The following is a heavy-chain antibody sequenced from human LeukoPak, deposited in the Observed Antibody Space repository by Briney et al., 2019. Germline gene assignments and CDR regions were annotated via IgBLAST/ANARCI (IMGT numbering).Heavy chain of an antibody. CDR3: ATVRYSYGLNAFDI. D-gene: IGHD5-18*01. V-gene: IGHV1-24*01. Sequence: ASVKVSCKVSGYTLTELSMHWVRQAPGKGLEWMGGFDPEDGETIYAQKFQGRVTMTEDTSTDTAYMELSSLRTEDTAGYYCATVRYSYGLNAFDIWGQGTMVTVSS. CDR2: FDPEDGET. CDR1: GYTLTELS. J-gene: IGHJ3*02.